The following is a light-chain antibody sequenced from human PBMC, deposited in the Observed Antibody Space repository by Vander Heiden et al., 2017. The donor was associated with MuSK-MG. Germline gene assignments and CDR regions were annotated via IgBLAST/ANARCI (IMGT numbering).Light chain of an antibody. V-gene: IGLV2-8*01. J-gene: IGLJ1*01. CDR2: GVN. CDR3: CSYAGSNNPSV. CDR1: SSDVGGYNY. Sequence: SPRSQPPSPQGSPGESVPTSCIGTSSDVGGYNYVSWYQQHPGKAPKVTIYGVNKRPSGVPDRFSGSKSGNTASLTVAGLQADDEADYYCCSYAGSNNPSVFGAGTKVTVL.